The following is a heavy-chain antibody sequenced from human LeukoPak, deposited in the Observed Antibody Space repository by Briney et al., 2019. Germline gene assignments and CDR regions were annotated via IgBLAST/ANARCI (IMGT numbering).Heavy chain of an antibody. V-gene: IGHV1-69*10. CDR2: FIPVLGTA. D-gene: IGHD3-3*01. CDR1: GGTFSSYA. CDR3: AGIPVFGVVLHQEPV. J-gene: IGHJ6*04. Sequence: SVKVSCKASGGTFSSYAISWVRQAPGQGLEWMGVFIPVLGTANSTQNFQDRVTIAADISTNTVYMELSSLRSEDTAVYFCAGIPVFGVVLHQEPVWGKGTTVTVSS.